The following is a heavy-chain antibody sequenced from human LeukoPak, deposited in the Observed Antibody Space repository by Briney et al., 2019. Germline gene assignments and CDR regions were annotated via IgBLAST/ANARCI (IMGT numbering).Heavy chain of an antibody. CDR2: INHSGST. V-gene: IGHV4-34*01. Sequence: SETLSLTCAVYGGSFSGYYWSWIRQPPGKGLEWIGEINHSGSTNYNPSLKSRVTISVDTSKNQFSLKLSSVTAADTAVYYYARGGRITMVRGVITTTASDFDYWGQGTLVTVSS. CDR3: ARGGRITMVRGVITTTASDFDY. CDR1: GGSFSGYY. D-gene: IGHD3-10*01. J-gene: IGHJ4*02.